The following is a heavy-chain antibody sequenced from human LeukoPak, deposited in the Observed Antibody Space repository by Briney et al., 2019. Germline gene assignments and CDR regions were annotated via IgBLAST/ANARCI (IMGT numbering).Heavy chain of an antibody. CDR2: INSDGSST. CDR1: GFTFSSYW. V-gene: IGHV3-74*01. J-gene: IGHJ4*02. Sequence: GGSLRLSCAASGFTFSSYWMHWVRQAPGKGLVWVSRINSDGSSTNYADSVKGRFTISRDNAKNSLYLQMNSLRAEDTAVYYCARDDYRGYLDYWGQGTLVTVSS. D-gene: IGHD4-11*01. CDR3: ARDDYRGYLDY.